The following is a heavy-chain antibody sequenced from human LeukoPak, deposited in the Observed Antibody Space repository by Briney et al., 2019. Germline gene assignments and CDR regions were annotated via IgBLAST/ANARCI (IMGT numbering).Heavy chain of an antibody. V-gene: IGHV1-2*02. CDR3: ARGSEVGGTEENALDI. D-gene: IGHD1-26*01. J-gene: IGHJ3*02. Sequence: ASVKVSCKTSGYTFTGYYIHWVRQAPGQGLEWMGWINPNSVDTRYAQKFQDRVTMTRDTSITTAYMELSGLRSDDTALYYCARGSEVGGTEENALDIWGQGTMVTVSS. CDR2: INPNSVDT. CDR1: GYTFTGYY.